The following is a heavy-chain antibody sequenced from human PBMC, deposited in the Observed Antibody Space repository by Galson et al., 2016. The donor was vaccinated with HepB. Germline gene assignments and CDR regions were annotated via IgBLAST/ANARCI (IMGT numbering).Heavy chain of an antibody. CDR2: IWYNGNIK. CDR3: ATEALELSPGILPY. V-gene: IGHV3-33*01. Sequence: SLRLSCAASGFTFSNYAMHWVRQAPGKGLQWVAVIWYNGNIKYYADSMKGRFTVSRDNSKNMLYLHMSSLTAEDTAVYYCATEALELSPGILPYWGQGTLVTVSS. D-gene: IGHD1-7*01. CDR1: GFTFSNYA. J-gene: IGHJ4*02.